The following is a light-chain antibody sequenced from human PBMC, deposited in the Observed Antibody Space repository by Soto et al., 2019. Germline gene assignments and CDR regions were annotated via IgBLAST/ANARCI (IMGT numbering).Light chain of an antibody. J-gene: IGKJ2*01. Sequence: DIQITQSPSSLSASVGDRVTITCRASQSISSHLNWYQHKPGRPPRLLIFASYILEGGVPSRFSGSGSDTYFTHTIDSLQPEDVATYYCQHSYITPLYTFGQGTKVEI. CDR2: ASY. CDR1: QSISSH. V-gene: IGKV1-39*01. CDR3: QHSYITPLYT.